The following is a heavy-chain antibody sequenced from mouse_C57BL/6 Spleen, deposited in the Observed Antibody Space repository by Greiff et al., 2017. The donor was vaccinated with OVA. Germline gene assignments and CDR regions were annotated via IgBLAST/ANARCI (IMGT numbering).Heavy chain of an antibody. J-gene: IGHJ2*01. V-gene: IGHV1-55*01. CDR3: ARAPITTVVFDY. Sequence: QVQLQQPGAELVKPGASVKMSCKASGYTFTSYWITWVKQRPGQGLEWIGDIYPGSGNTNYNEKFKSKATLTVDTSSSTAYMQLSSLTSEDSAVYYCARAPITTVVFDYWGQGTTLTVSS. CDR2: IYPGSGNT. D-gene: IGHD1-1*01. CDR1: GYTFTSYW.